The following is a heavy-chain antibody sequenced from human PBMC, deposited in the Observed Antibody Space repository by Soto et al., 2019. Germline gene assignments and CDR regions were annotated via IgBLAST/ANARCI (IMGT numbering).Heavy chain of an antibody. CDR1: GFTFSRSW. CDR2: IKQDGSET. D-gene: IGHD2-8*01. V-gene: IGHV3-7*01. J-gene: IGHJ6*02. Sequence: EVQLVESGGGLVQPGGSLRLSCAASGFTFSRSWMTWVRQAPGKGLEWVARIKQDGSETYYVDSVKGRFSISRDNAKNSLFLQMNSLRADDTGVYYCAMYAISLDVRGQGTTVTVSS. CDR3: AMYAISLDV.